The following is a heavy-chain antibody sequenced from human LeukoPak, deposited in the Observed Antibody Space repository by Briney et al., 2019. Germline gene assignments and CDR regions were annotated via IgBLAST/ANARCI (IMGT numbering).Heavy chain of an antibody. CDR1: GYTFRSHW. Sequence: GESLKISCEGSGYTFRSHWISWVRQRPGKGLEWMGRIYPGDSDTANSPSFQGQVTISADMSTNTAYLQLGSLKASDSATYYCAREWTKAFDVWGRGTTVIVSS. J-gene: IGHJ3*01. CDR2: IYPGDSDT. CDR3: AREWTKAFDV. D-gene: IGHD3-3*01. V-gene: IGHV5-51*01.